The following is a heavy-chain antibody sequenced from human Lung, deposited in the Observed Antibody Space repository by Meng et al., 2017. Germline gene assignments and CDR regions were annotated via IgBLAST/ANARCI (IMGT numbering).Heavy chain of an antibody. CDR3: ARGYDILTGPPLDY. D-gene: IGHD3-9*01. V-gene: IGHV4-34*02. CDR2: INHRGIT. CDR1: GGSFSVYY. J-gene: IGHJ4*02. Sequence: VQRGGWGAGVSKPSETLTLRCAVYGGSFSVYYWRWIRQPPGKGLEWIGEINHRGITNFSPSLKRRVTISVDTSKNQFSLKLSSVTAADTAVYYCARGYDILTGPPLDYWGQGTLVTVSS.